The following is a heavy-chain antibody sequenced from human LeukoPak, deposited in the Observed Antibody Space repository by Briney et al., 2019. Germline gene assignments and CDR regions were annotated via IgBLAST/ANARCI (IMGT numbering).Heavy chain of an antibody. V-gene: IGHV3-30*02. CDR3: AKVRGGVIVFFYFDY. D-gene: IGHD3-16*02. CDR1: GFTFSSYG. J-gene: IGHJ4*02. CDR2: IGYDGSNK. Sequence: PGGSLRLSCAASGFTFSSYGMHWVRQAPGKGLEWVAFIGYDGSNKYYADSVKGRFTISRDNSKNTLYLQMNSLRAEDTAVYYCAKVRGGVIVFFYFDYWGQGTLVTVSS.